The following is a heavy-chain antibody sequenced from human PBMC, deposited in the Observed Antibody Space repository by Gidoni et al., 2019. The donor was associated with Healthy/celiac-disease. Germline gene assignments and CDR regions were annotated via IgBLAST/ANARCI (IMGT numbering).Heavy chain of an antibody. Sequence: EVQLVESGGGLVKPGGSLRLSCAASGFTFSSYSMNWVRQAPGKGLEWVSSISSSSSYIYYADSVKGRFTISRDNAKNSLYLQMNSLRAEDTAVYYCARRPVGDFWSGYYTSYYYYGMDVWGQGTTVTVSS. J-gene: IGHJ6*02. CDR2: ISSSSSYI. D-gene: IGHD3-3*01. CDR3: ARRPVGDFWSGYYTSYYYYGMDV. CDR1: GFTFSSYS. V-gene: IGHV3-21*01.